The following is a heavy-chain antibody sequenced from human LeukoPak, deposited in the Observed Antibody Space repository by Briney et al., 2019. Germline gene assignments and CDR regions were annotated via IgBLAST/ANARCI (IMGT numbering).Heavy chain of an antibody. CDR1: GGSISSGGFY. J-gene: IGHJ5*02. CDR2: IYYSGST. D-gene: IGHD4-17*01. CDR3: ATCRDEFGDYGFTS. V-gene: IGHV4-31*03. Sequence: SETLSLTCTVSGGSISSGGFYWSWIRQYPGKGLEWIGYIYYSGSTYYNPSLKSRFTISVDTSQNQFSLKVSSVTAADTAVYYCATCRDEFGDYGFTSWGQGTLVTVSS.